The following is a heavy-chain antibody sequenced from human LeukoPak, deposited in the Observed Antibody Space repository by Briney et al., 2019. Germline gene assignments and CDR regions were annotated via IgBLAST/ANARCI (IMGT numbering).Heavy chain of an antibody. J-gene: IGHJ5*02. CDR2: ISRSGDNT. CDR3: AKAGANWFDP. Sequence: GGSLRLSCAASGFTFSGYAMSWVRQAPGKGLQWVSTISRSGDNTYYADSVKGRFTISRDNSKNTLYLQMSGLRAEDTAVYYCAKAGANWFDPWGQGTLVTVSS. CDR1: GFTFSGYA. V-gene: IGHV3-23*01. D-gene: IGHD3-10*01.